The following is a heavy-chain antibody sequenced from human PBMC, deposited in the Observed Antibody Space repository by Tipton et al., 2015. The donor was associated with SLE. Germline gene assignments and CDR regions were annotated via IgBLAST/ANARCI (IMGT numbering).Heavy chain of an antibody. CDR1: GGSISSYY. CDR3: ARDGLGWGYYYYMDV. J-gene: IGHJ6*03. V-gene: IGHV4-59*01. CDR2: IYYSGST. D-gene: IGHD5/OR15-5a*01. Sequence: TLSLTCIVSGGSISSYYWSWIRQPPGKGLEWIGYIYYSGSTNYNPSLKSRVTISVDTSKNQFSLKLSSVTAADTALYYCARDGLGWGYYYYMDVWGTGTTVTVSS.